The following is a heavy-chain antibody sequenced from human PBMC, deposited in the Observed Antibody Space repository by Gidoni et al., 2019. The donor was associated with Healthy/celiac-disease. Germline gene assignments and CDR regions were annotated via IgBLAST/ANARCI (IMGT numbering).Heavy chain of an antibody. J-gene: IGHJ3*02. CDR3: ARRGPAATVDAFDI. V-gene: IGHV5-51*01. CDR1: GYSFTSYW. D-gene: IGHD2-2*01. Sequence: EVQLVQSGAEVNKPGESLKLSWKGSGYSFTSYWIGRVRQMPGKGLEWLGIIYPGDSDTRYSPSFQGQVTISADKSISTAYLQWSSLKASDTAMYYCARRGPAATVDAFDIWGQGTMVTVSS. CDR2: IYPGDSDT.